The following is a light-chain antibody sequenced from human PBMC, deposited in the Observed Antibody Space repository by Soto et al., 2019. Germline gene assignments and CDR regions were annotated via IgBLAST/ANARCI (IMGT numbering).Light chain of an antibody. J-gene: IGLJ2*01. CDR1: SSDVGGYNY. V-gene: IGLV2-14*01. CDR2: EVS. Sequence: QSALTQPASVSGSPGQSITISCTGTSSDVGGYNYVSWYQQHPGKAPKIMIYEVSHRPSGVSDRFSGSKSGNTASLTISGLQAEDEADYSCSSYTISSTLVVFGGGTKLTVL. CDR3: SSYTISSTLVV.